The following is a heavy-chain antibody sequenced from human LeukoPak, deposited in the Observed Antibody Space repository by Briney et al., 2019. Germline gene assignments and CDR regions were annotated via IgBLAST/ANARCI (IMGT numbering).Heavy chain of an antibody. V-gene: IGHV4-4*09. CDR1: GVSISPYY. J-gene: IGHJ3*01. D-gene: IGHD3-3*01. CDR2: IHTSGSN. CDR3: ARLSAAVHLGAFDL. Sequence: PSETLSLTCAVSGVSISPYYWAWIRQPPGKGLEWIGYIHTSGSNNQYPSLKSRVTISVDKSKNHFSLRLTSVTAADTAVYYCARLSAAVHLGAFDLWGQGTMVTVSS.